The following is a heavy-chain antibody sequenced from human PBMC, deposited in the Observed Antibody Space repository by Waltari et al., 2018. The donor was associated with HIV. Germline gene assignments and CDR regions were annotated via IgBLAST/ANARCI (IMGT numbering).Heavy chain of an antibody. V-gene: IGHV3-30*02. CDR2: VRYDGSHD. CDR3: AKDGAPGRDAIFDS. J-gene: IGHJ3*01. D-gene: IGHD1-26*01. Sequence: QVHLVESGGAGVQPGGSLRTSWQAAGATPNLSDLHRVRQAPGRGLEWVAGVRYDGSHDYYGDSVKGRFTISRDNSKNAIFLEMTILRLEDTAKYYCAKDGAPGRDAIFDSWGQGTLVTV. CDR1: GATPNLSD.